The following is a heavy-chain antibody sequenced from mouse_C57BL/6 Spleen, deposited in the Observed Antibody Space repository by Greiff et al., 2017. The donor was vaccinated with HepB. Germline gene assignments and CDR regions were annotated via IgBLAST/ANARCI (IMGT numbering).Heavy chain of an antibody. CDR3: ARDSSGYVGVYYAMDY. Sequence: DVHLVESGGGLVKPGGSLKLSCAASGFTFSSYTMSWVRQTPEKRLEWVATISGGGGNTYYPDSVKGRFTISRDNAKNTLYLQMSSLRSEDTALYYCARDSSGYVGVYYAMDYWGQGTSVTVSS. J-gene: IGHJ4*01. D-gene: IGHD3-2*02. CDR2: ISGGGGNT. V-gene: IGHV5-9*01. CDR1: GFTFSSYT.